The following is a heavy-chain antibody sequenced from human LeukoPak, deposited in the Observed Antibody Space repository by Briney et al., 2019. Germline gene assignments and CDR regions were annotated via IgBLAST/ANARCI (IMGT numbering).Heavy chain of an antibody. V-gene: IGHV3-21*01. D-gene: IGHD3-10*01. CDR1: GFTFSSYS. J-gene: IGHJ4*02. CDR2: ISSSSSYI. Sequence: GGSLRLSCAASGFTFSSYSMNWVRQAPGKGLELVSSISSSSSYIYYADSVKGRFTISRDNAKNSLYLQMNSLRAEDTAVYYCAREATPMVPPMRGDYWGQGTLVTVSS. CDR3: AREATPMVPPMRGDY.